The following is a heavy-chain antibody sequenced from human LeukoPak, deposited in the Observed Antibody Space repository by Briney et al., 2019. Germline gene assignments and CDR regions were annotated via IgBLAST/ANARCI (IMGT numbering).Heavy chain of an antibody. CDR2: IKPDGSNE. CDR1: GFTFSSYW. Sequence: GGSLRLSCAASGFTFSSYWMSWVRQAPGKGLEWVANIKPDGSNEYYMHFVKGRFTISRDNAKNSLYLQMNGLRAEDTAVYYCARANNSSWNFWGQGTLVTVAS. D-gene: IGHD6-13*01. CDR3: ARANNSSWNF. V-gene: IGHV3-7*01. J-gene: IGHJ4*02.